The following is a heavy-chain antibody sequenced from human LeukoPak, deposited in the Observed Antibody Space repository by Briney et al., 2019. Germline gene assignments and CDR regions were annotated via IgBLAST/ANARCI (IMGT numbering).Heavy chain of an antibody. D-gene: IGHD1-26*01. CDR3: AKDMAYRYSGSYSVAPFDY. CDR1: GFTFDDYA. Sequence: GRSLRFSCAASGFTFDDYAMHWVRQAPGKGLEWVSGISWNSGSIGYADSVKGRFTISRDNAKNSLYLQMNSLRAEDTALYYCAKDMAYRYSGSYSVAPFDYWGQGTLVTVSS. CDR2: ISWNSGSI. V-gene: IGHV3-9*01. J-gene: IGHJ4*02.